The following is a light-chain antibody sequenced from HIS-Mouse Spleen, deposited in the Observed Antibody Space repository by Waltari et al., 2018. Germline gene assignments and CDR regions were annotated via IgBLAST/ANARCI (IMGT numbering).Light chain of an antibody. Sequence: QSALTQPASVSGSPGQSITISCTGTSSDVGSYNLVSWYQQHPGKAPKLMIYGGSKRPSGVCNRFSGSKSGNTASLTISGLQAEDEADYYCCSYAGSSTWVFGGGTKLTVL. CDR2: GGS. CDR1: SSDVGSYNL. CDR3: CSYAGSSTWV. V-gene: IGLV2-23*01. J-gene: IGLJ3*02.